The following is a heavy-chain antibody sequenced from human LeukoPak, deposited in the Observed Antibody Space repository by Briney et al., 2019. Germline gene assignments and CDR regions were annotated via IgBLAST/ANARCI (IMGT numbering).Heavy chain of an antibody. CDR3: ARVRGPTVTTMYFDY. D-gene: IGHD4-17*01. V-gene: IGHV3-48*04. CDR2: ISPGGNTV. CDR1: GFIFRSHG. Sequence: GGSLRLSCAGSGFIFRSHGMIWVRQAPGRGLEWVSYISPGGNTVYYADSMKGRFTVSRDDAKNSLSLHVNSLRAEDTAVYYCARVRGPTVTTMYFDYWGQGTLVTVSS. J-gene: IGHJ4*02.